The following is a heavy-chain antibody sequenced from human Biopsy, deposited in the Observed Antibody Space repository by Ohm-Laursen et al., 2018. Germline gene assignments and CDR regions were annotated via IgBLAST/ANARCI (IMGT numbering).Heavy chain of an antibody. CDR3: ARDSRGGHLNTTLITGKNLDS. D-gene: IGHD3-16*01. CDR1: GESFNGYY. V-gene: IGHV4-59*01. Sequence: SDTLSLTCAMYGESFNGYYWTWIRQSPGKGLEWIGYIYYTGSTNYNPSVKSRVTISVDTSKNQFSLKLNSVTAADTAVYFCARDSRGGHLNTTLITGKNLDSWGQGILVTVSS. J-gene: IGHJ4*02. CDR2: IYYTGST.